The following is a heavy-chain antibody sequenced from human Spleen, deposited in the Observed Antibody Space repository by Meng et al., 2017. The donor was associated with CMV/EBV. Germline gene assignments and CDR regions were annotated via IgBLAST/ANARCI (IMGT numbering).Heavy chain of an antibody. CDR3: AKVADYDSGWYDY. D-gene: IGHD6-19*01. CDR1: GFTFSNAW. CDR2: IKSKTDGGTT. V-gene: IGHV3-15*01. Sequence: GGSLRLSCAASGFTFSNAWMSWVRQAPGKGLEWVGRIKSKTDGGTTDYAAPVKGRFTISRDDSKNTLYLQMNSLRAEDTAVYYCAKVADYDSGWYDYWGQGTLVTVSS. J-gene: IGHJ4*02.